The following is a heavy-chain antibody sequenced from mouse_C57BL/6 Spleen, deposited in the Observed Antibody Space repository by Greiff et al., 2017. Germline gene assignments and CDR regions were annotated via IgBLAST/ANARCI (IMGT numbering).Heavy chain of an antibody. CDR1: GFTFSDYY. CDR2: INYDGSST. Sequence: EVQRVESEGGLVQPGSSMKLSCTASGFTFSDYYMAWVRPVPEKGLEWVANINYDGSSTYYLDSLKSRFIISRDNAKNILYLQMSSLKSEDTATYYCARESNYGGFAYWGQGTLVTVSA. V-gene: IGHV5-16*01. J-gene: IGHJ3*01. D-gene: IGHD2-5*01. CDR3: ARESNYGGFAY.